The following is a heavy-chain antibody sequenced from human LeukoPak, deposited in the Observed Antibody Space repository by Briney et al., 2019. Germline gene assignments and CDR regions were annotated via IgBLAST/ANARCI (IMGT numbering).Heavy chain of an antibody. CDR3: SRGLDSRKLGY. Sequence: PSETLSLTCTVSGASFNSDDQYWNWLRQSPGKGLEWIGSIHPSGMLYNNPSLESRVTMSRDTSKNQFSLNLNSVTAAGTAVYFCSRGLDSRKLGYWGQGILVTVSS. CDR2: IHPSGML. CDR1: GASFNSDDQY. V-gene: IGHV4-31*03. J-gene: IGHJ4*02. D-gene: IGHD3-22*01.